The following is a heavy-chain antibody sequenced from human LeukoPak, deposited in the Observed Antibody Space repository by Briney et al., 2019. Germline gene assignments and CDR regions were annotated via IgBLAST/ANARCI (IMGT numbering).Heavy chain of an antibody. CDR1: GFTVSSNY. CDR3: ARVRIFGAMVYYFDY. Sequence: GGSLRLSCAASGFTVSSNYMSWVRQAPGKGLEWVSVIYSGGSTYYADSVKGRFTISRDNSKNTLYLQMNSLRAEDTAVYYCARVRIFGAMVYYFDYWGQGTLVTVSS. D-gene: IGHD5-18*01. J-gene: IGHJ4*02. V-gene: IGHV3-53*01. CDR2: IYSGGST.